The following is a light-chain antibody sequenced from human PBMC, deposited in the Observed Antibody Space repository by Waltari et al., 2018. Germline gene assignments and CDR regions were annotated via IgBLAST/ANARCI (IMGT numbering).Light chain of an antibody. CDR1: QILRHLNGSNY. V-gene: IGKV2-28*01. CDR3: MQARQTPFT. CDR2: LGS. Sequence: EIVMTQSPLSLPVTPGEPASISCRSSQILRHLNGSNYLDWYLQKPGQFPKLLIYLGSSRASGVPGRFSGSGSGTDFTLLISRVEADDVGVYYCMQARQTPFTFGQGTKLEI. J-gene: IGKJ2*01.